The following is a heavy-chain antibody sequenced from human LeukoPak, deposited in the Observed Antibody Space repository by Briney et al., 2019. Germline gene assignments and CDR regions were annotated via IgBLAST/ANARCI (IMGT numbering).Heavy chain of an antibody. V-gene: IGHV4-61*02. CDR2: IYTSGST. D-gene: IGHD1-26*01. CDR3: ARGGAWSSSYYFDY. Sequence: SQTLSLTCTVSGGSISSGSYYWRWIRQPAGKGLEWIGRIYTSGSTNYNPSLKSRVTISVDTSKNQFSLKLSSVTAADTAVYYCARGGAWSSSYYFDYWGQGTLVTVSS. CDR1: GGSISSGSYY. J-gene: IGHJ4*02.